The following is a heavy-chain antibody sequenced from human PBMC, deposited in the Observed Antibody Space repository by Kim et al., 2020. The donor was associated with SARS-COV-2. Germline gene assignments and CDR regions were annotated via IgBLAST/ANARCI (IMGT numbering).Heavy chain of an antibody. J-gene: IGHJ3*02. CDR3: ARDQPEMATKKRAFDI. D-gene: IGHD5-12*01. CDR1: GFTFSSYE. V-gene: IGHV3-48*03. CDR2: ISSSGSTI. Sequence: GGSLRLSCAASGFTFSSYEMNWVRQAPGKGLEWVSYISSSGSTIYYADSVKGRFTISRDNAKNSLYLQMNSLRAEDTAVYYCARDQPEMATKKRAFDIWGQGTMVTVSS.